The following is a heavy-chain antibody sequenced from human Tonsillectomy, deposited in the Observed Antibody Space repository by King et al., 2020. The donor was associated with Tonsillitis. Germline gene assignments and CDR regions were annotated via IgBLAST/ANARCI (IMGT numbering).Heavy chain of an antibody. CDR2: IYYSGST. J-gene: IGHJ3*02. CDR1: GCSISSSSYY. V-gene: IGHV4-39*01. CDR3: ARLHRIIVVVLGTEDAFDI. Sequence: QLQESGPGLVKPSETLSLTCTVSGCSISSSSYYWGWIRQPPGKGLEWIGSIYYSGSTYNNPSLKSRVTISVDTPKNQFSLKLSSVTAADTAVYYCARLHRIIVVVLGTEDAFDIWGQGTMVTVSS. D-gene: IGHD3-22*01.